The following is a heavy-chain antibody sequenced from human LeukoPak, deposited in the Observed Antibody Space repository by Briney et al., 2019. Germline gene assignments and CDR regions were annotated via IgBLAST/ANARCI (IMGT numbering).Heavy chain of an antibody. Sequence: SETLSLTCAVSGGSFSGYYWSWIRQPPGKGLEWSGEINHSGSTNYNPSLKSRVTISVDTSKNQFSLKLSSVTAADTAVYYCARGRGVPAARFDYWGQGTLVTVSS. V-gene: IGHV4-34*01. D-gene: IGHD2-2*01. CDR1: GGSFSGYY. J-gene: IGHJ4*02. CDR3: ARGRGVPAARFDY. CDR2: INHSGST.